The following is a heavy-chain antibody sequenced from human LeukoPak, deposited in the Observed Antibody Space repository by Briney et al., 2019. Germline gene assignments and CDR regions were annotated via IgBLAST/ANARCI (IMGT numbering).Heavy chain of an antibody. J-gene: IGHJ4*02. D-gene: IGHD6-19*01. V-gene: IGHV1-69*13. CDR1: GGTFSSYA. CDR2: IIPIFGTA. Sequence: SLKVSCKASGGTFSSYAISWVRQAPGEGLEWMGGIIPIFGTANYAQKFQGRVTITADESTSTAFMELSSLRSEDTAVYYCARESVAGPFDYWGQGTLVTVSS. CDR3: ARESVAGPFDY.